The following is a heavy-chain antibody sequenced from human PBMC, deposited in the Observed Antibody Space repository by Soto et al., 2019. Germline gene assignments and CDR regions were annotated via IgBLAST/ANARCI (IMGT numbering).Heavy chain of an antibody. CDR3: TRYCPTASCYIRYGMDV. CDR2: ISGSGGTT. CDR1: GFTFTSYA. Sequence: EVQLLESGGGLVQPGGSLRLSCAASGFTFTSYAMTWVRQAPGKGLEWVSTISGSGGTTYYADSVRGRFTISRDNSKNQLYLQMNTLRAEDTALYSCTRYCPTASCYIRYGMDVWGQGTTVTVSS. D-gene: IGHD2-2*02. J-gene: IGHJ6*02. V-gene: IGHV3-23*01.